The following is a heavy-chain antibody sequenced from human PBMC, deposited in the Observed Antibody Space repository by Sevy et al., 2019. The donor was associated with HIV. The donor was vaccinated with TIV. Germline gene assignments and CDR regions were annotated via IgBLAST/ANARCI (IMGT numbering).Heavy chain of an antibody. CDR3: AKSGNIPVGIAVAGPYDAFFDY. V-gene: IGHV3-23*01. J-gene: IGHJ4*02. D-gene: IGHD6-19*01. CDR1: GFTFSSYA. Sequence: GGSLRLSCAASGFTFSSYAMSWVSQAPGKGLEWVSSISGSGLSTYYADSVKGRFTISRDNSKNTLYLQMNSLRAEDTAVYYCAKSGNIPVGIAVAGPYDAFFDYWGQGTLVTVSS. CDR2: ISGSGLST.